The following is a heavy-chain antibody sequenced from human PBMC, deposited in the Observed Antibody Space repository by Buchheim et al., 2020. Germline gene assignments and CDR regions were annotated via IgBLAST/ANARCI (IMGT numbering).Heavy chain of an antibody. V-gene: IGHV1-2*04. CDR1: GYTFSNYY. J-gene: IGHJ1*01. Sequence: QVQLVQSGAEVKKPGASVKVSCKASGYTFSNYYLHWVRQAPGQGLEWVGWINPNSGDKTYAQKFQGWVTMTRDTSITTAYMGLNRLRSDATAVYYCARESERGLQHWGQGTL. CDR2: INPNSGDK. CDR3: ARESERGLQH. D-gene: IGHD1-1*01.